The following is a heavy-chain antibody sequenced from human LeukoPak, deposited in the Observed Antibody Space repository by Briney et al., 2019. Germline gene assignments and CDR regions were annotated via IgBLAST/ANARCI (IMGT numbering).Heavy chain of an antibody. CDR1: GFTFSSYW. J-gene: IGHJ6*02. CDR3: ASDYHYDILTGYYYYYGMDV. D-gene: IGHD3-9*01. V-gene: IGHV3-7*01. Sequence: GGSLRLSCAASGFTFSSYWMSWVRQAPGKGLEWVANIMQDGSEKYYVDSVKGRFTISRDNAKNSLYLQMNSLRAEDTAVYYCASDYHYDILTGYYYYYGMDVWGQGTTVTVSS. CDR2: IMQDGSEK.